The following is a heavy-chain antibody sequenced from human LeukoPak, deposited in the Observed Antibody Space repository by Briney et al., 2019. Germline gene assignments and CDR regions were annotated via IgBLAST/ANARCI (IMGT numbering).Heavy chain of an antibody. V-gene: IGHV4-59*11. CDR1: GGSMSSHY. D-gene: IGHD6-19*01. CDR2: ISYSGRI. Sequence: SETLSLTCTVSGGSMSSHYWTWIRQPPGKGLEWIGFISYSGRITDNPSLKSRVTISVDTSKNQFSLKLSSVTAADTAVYYCARVSESPVAGSVSWFDPWGQGTLVTVSS. J-gene: IGHJ5*02. CDR3: ARVSESPVAGSVSWFDP.